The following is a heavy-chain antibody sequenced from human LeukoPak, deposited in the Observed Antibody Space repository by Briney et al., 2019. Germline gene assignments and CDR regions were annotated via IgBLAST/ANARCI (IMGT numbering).Heavy chain of an antibody. Sequence: ASVKVSCKASGGTFTSYDINWVRQATGQGLEWMGWMNPNSGNTGYAQKFQGRVTITRNTSISTAYMELSSLRSEDTAVYYCARGVDYDFWSGPYYYYYYMDVWGKGTTVTVSS. CDR3: ARGVDYDFWSGPYYYYYYMDV. V-gene: IGHV1-8*03. CDR1: GGTFTSYD. J-gene: IGHJ6*03. D-gene: IGHD3-3*01. CDR2: MNPNSGNT.